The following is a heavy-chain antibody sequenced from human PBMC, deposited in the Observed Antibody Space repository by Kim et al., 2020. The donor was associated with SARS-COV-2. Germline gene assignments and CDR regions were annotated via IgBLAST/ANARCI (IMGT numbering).Heavy chain of an antibody. D-gene: IGHD5-12*01. CDR3: ARRYGGYVYDTWVYYYGMDV. CDR2: IYYSGST. J-gene: IGHJ6*02. V-gene: IGHV4-59*13. CDR1: GGSISSYY. Sequence: SETLSLTFTVSGGSISSYYWSWIRQPPGKGLEWIGYIYYSGSTNYNPSLKSRVTISVDTSKNQFSLKLSSVTAADTAVYYCARRYGGYVYDTWVYYYGMDVWGQGTTVTVSS.